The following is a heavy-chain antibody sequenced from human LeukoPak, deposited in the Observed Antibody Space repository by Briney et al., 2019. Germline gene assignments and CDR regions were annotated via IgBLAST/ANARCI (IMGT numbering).Heavy chain of an antibody. CDR2: IYYSGST. Sequence: SEILSLTCTVSGGSISSSSYYWGWIRQPPGKGLEWIGSIYYSGSTNYNPSLKSRVTISVDTSKKQFSLKLSSVTAADTAVYYCAGIRGGSFTYYYYYYMDVWGKGTTVTVSS. V-gene: IGHV4-39*07. CDR3: AGIRGGSFTYYYYYYMDV. CDR1: GGSISSSSYY. D-gene: IGHD3-16*01. J-gene: IGHJ6*03.